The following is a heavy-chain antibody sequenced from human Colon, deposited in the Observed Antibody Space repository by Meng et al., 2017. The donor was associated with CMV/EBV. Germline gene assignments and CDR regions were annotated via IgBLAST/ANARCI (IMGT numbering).Heavy chain of an antibody. CDR2: ISSDQSTI. J-gene: IGHJ4*02. CDR3: AREQGSWNVIY. D-gene: IGHD1-1*01. V-gene: IGHV3-48*04. CDR1: GFTFSVYG. Sequence: GESLKISCVASGFTFSVYGMGWVRQAPGKGLEWISYISSDQSTIYHADSVKGRFTVSRDNAKNSLYLHMNSLRADDTAVYYCAREQGSWNVIYWGQGTRVTVSS.